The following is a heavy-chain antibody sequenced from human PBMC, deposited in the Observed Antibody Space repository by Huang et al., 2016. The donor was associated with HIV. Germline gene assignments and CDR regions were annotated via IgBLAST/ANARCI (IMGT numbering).Heavy chain of an antibody. V-gene: IGHV1-69*13. CDR2: IIPIFGTA. CDR1: GGTFSSYA. Sequence: QVLLVQSGAEVRKPGSSVKVSCTAFGGTFSSYAISWVRQAPGQGLEWMGGIIPIFGTANYTQKCQGRVTITVDESTNTGYIEWTRLTSEDTAVYYCARTAYSYGFRQGYNWFDPWGQGTPVTVSS. CDR3: ARTAYSYGFRQGYNWFDP. J-gene: IGHJ5*02. D-gene: IGHD5-18*01.